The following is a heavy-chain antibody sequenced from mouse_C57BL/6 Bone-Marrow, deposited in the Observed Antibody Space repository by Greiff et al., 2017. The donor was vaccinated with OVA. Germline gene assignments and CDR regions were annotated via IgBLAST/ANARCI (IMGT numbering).Heavy chain of an antibody. CDR2: ISNGGGST. V-gene: IGHV5-12*01. D-gene: IGHD2-4*01. J-gene: IGHJ3*01. Sequence: EVQLVESGGGLVQPGGSLKLSCAASGFTFSDYYMYWVRQTPEKRLEWVAYISNGGGSTYYPDTVKGRFTISRDNAKNTLYLQMSRLKSEDTAMYYCARRRGLRRAWFAYWGQGTLVTVSA. CDR1: GFTFSDYY. CDR3: ARRRGLRRAWFAY.